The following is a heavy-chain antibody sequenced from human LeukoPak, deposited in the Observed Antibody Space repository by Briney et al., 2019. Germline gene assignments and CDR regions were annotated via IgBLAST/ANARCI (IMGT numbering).Heavy chain of an antibody. V-gene: IGHV1-69*13. J-gene: IGHJ4*02. Sequence: ASVKVSCKASGGTFSSYAISWVRQAPGQGLEWMGGIIPIFGTANYAQKFQGRVTITADESTSTAYMELSSLRSEDTAVYYCARVRYNWNDGTFDYWGQGTLVTVSS. CDR2: IIPIFGTA. D-gene: IGHD1-20*01. CDR1: GGTFSSYA. CDR3: ARVRYNWNDGTFDY.